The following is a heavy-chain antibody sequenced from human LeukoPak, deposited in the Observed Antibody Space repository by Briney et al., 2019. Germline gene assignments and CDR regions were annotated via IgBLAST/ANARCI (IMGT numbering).Heavy chain of an antibody. Sequence: GESLKISCEGSGYNFSNCLIGWVRQMPGKGLEWMGIIYPGDSDTRYGPSFQGQVTISADKSISTAYLQWSSLKASDTAMYYCARREEGDSSGYYSPGYNWFDPWGQGTLVTVSS. CDR1: GYNFSNCL. CDR3: ARREEGDSSGYYSPGYNWFDP. J-gene: IGHJ5*02. D-gene: IGHD3-22*01. CDR2: IYPGDSDT. V-gene: IGHV5-51*01.